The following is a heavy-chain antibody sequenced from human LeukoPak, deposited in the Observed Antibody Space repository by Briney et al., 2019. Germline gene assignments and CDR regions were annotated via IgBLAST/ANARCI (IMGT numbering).Heavy chain of an antibody. J-gene: IGHJ4*02. CDR1: GFTFSDYY. Sequence: PGGSLRLSCAASGFTFSDYYINWIRQAPGKGLEWVSYISSNGNTIYYADSVKGRFTISRDNAKNSLYLQMNSLRAEDTAVYYCATSRSFDHWGQGTLVTVSS. V-gene: IGHV3-11*04. CDR2: ISSNGNTI. CDR3: ATSRSFDH.